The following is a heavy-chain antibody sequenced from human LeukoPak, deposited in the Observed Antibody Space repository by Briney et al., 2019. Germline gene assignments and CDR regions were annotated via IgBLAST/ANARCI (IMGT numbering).Heavy chain of an antibody. Sequence: SETLSLTCAVSGGSISSTEWWTWVRQPPGKGLEWIGEIYHSGSTNYNPSLKSRVTISVDKSKNQFSLKLSSVTAADTAVYYFARHLRYSSTWYYYGLDVWGQGTTVTVS. CDR3: ARHLRYSSTWYYYGLDV. CDR2: IYHSGST. J-gene: IGHJ6*02. D-gene: IGHD6-13*01. CDR1: GGSISSTEW. V-gene: IGHV4-4*02.